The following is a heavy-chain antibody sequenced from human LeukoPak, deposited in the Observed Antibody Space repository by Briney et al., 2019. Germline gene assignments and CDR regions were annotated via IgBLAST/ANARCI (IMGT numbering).Heavy chain of an antibody. CDR2: ISSGSSTI. D-gene: IGHD6-19*01. CDR1: GFTFNAYS. CDR3: ARDYGGIAVAGTVGTFDI. J-gene: IGHJ3*02. Sequence: PGGSLRLSCAASGFTFNAYSMNWVRQAPGKGLEWLSYISSGSSTIYYADSVKGRFTVSRDNSKNTLYLQMNSLRAEDTAVYYCARDYGGIAVAGTVGTFDIWGQGTLVTVSS. V-gene: IGHV3-48*01.